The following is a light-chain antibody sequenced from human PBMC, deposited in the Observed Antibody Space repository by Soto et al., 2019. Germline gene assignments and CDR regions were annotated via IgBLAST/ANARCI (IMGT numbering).Light chain of an antibody. V-gene: IGKV3-11*01. CDR1: QSFRGL. CDR3: QQYVTSSPRT. CDR2: DAY. Sequence: EVVLTQSPVTLSLSPGERATLSCRASQSFRGLLAWYQQKPGQAPRLLIYDAYNRATGIPPRFSGSGSGTDFTLTISSLEPEDSAVYYCQQYVTSSPRTFGQGTKVEIK. J-gene: IGKJ1*01.